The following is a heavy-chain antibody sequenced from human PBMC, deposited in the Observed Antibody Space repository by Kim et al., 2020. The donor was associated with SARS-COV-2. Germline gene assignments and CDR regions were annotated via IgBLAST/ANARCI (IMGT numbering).Heavy chain of an antibody. V-gene: IGHV3-43D*03. J-gene: IGHJ5*01. Sequence: GGSLRLSCAASGFTFDDYAMHWVRQAPGTGLEWVSLISWDGGSTYYADSVKGRFTISRDNSKNSLYLQMNSLRAEDTALYYCAKSSLRYNYYDSSGYFNPPVSWGHGTPVTVSS. D-gene: IGHD3-22*01. CDR2: ISWDGGST. CDR3: AKSSLRYNYYDSSGYFNPPVS. CDR1: GFTFDDYA.